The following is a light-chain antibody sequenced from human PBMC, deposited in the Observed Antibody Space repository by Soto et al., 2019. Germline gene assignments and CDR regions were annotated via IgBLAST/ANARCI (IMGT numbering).Light chain of an antibody. J-gene: IGKJ2*02. Sequence: AIRMTQSPSSFSASTGDRVTITCRASQGISSYLAWYQQKPGKAPKLLIYAASTLQSGVPSRFSGSGSGTDFTLTISCLQSEDFATYYCQQYYSPGSTFGQGTKLEIK. CDR2: AAS. CDR3: QQYYSPGST. CDR1: QGISSY. V-gene: IGKV1-8*01.